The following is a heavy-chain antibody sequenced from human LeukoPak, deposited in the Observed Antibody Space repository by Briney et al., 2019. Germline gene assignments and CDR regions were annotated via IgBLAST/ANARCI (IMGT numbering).Heavy chain of an antibody. V-gene: IGHV1-46*01. D-gene: IGHD6-19*01. Sequence: ASVKVSCKASGYTFTSYYMHWVRQAPGQGLERMGIINPSGGSTSYAQKFQGRVTMTRDTSTSTVYMELSSLRSEDTAVYYCARDFRVIAVAGSTVGYWGQGTLVTVSS. CDR2: INPSGGST. J-gene: IGHJ4*02. CDR3: ARDFRVIAVAGSTVGY. CDR1: GYTFTSYY.